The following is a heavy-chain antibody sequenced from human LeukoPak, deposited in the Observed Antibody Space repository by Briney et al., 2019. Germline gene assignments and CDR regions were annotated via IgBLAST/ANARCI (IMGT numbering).Heavy chain of an antibody. V-gene: IGHV4-31*03. J-gene: IGHJ6*02. D-gene: IGHD2-15*01. CDR2: IYYSGST. Sequence: PSQTLSLTCTVSGGSISSGGYYWSWIRQHPGKGLEWIGYIYYSGSTYYNPSLKSRVTISVDTSKNQFSLKLSSVTAADTAVYYCARTVVVVAATPEIYYYYGMDVWGQGTTVTVSS. CDR3: ARTVVVVAATPEIYYYYGMDV. CDR1: GGSISSGGYY.